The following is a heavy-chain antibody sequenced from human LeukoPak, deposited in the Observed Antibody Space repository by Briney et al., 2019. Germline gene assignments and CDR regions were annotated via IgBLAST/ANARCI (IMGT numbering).Heavy chain of an antibody. Sequence: GGSLRLSCAASGFTFSSYGMHWVRQAPGKGLEWVAVIWYDGSNKYYADSVKGRFTISRDNSKNTLYLQMNSLRAEDTAVYYCARDGYDSSGSQPLNAFDIWGQGTMVTVSS. CDR3: ARDGYDSSGSQPLNAFDI. V-gene: IGHV3-33*01. J-gene: IGHJ3*02. CDR1: GFTFSSYG. CDR2: IWYDGSNK. D-gene: IGHD3-22*01.